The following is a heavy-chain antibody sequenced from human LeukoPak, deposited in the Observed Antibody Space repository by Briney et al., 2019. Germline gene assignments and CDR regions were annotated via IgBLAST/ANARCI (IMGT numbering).Heavy chain of an antibody. J-gene: IGHJ4*02. Sequence: GGSLRLSCAASGFTFSNYWMTWVRQAPGKGLEWVAHVKPDGSEKSYVDSVKGRFTISRDNAQNSLYLQMNSLRAEDTAVYYCACVRGYYVFDYWGQGTLVTVSS. V-gene: IGHV3-7*01. D-gene: IGHD3-22*01. CDR1: GFTFSNYW. CDR3: ACVRGYYVFDY. CDR2: VKPDGSEK.